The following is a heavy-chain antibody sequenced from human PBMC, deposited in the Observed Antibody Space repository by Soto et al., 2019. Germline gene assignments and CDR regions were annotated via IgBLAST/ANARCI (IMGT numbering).Heavy chain of an antibody. D-gene: IGHD2-8*01. Sequence: GGSLNLSCEASGFTFSSYPMHWVRQDPGKGLEWVAVISYDGSNKYYADSVKGRFTISRDNSKNTLYLQMNSLRAEDTAVYYCASSGYCTNGVCHSHNWFDPWGQRILVTVSS. V-gene: IGHV3-30-3*01. CDR3: ASSGYCTNGVCHSHNWFDP. CDR1: GFTFSSYP. CDR2: ISYDGSNK. J-gene: IGHJ5*02.